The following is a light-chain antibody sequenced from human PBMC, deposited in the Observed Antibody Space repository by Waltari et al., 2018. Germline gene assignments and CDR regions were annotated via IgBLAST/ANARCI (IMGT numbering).Light chain of an antibody. Sequence: QSVLTQPPSVSAAPGQRVTISCSGSSSNIGSRSVSWYQQVPGTAPKLLIYEIDKPPSAIAVRLSGSTSGTSATLGITGLQTGDEADYYSRTWDVSAGAGAFGGGTKLTVL. CDR1: SSNIGSRS. CDR2: EID. V-gene: IGLV1-51*02. J-gene: IGLJ3*02. CDR3: RTWDVSAGAGA.